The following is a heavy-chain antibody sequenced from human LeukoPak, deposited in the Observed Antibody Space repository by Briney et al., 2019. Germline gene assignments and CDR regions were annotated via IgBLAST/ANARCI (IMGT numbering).Heavy chain of an antibody. V-gene: IGHV1-2*04. Sequence: EASVKVSCKASGYTFTGYYMHWVRQAPGQGLEWMGWINPNSGGTNYAQKFQGWVTMTRDTSISTAYMELSRLRSDDTAVYYCARAGYSGYGVDYWGQGTLVTVSS. CDR2: INPNSGGT. J-gene: IGHJ4*02. CDR3: ARAGYSGYGVDY. D-gene: IGHD5-12*01. CDR1: GYTFTGYY.